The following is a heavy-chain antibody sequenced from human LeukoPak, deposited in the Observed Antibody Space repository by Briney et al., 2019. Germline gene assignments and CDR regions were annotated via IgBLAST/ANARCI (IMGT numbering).Heavy chain of an antibody. Sequence: MPGGSLRLSCAASGFTFSSYWMSWIRQAPGKGLEWVSYISTSGNTKYYADSVKGRLTISRDNAKNSLYLQMNSLRAEDTAVYYCARVEMATIVIDYWGQGTLVTVSS. D-gene: IGHD5-24*01. CDR2: ISTSGNTK. J-gene: IGHJ4*02. CDR3: ARVEMATIVIDY. CDR1: GFTFSSYW. V-gene: IGHV3-11*04.